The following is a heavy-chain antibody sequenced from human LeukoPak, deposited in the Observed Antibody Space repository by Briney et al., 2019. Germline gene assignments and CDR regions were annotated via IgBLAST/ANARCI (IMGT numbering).Heavy chain of an antibody. CDR3: ARGPDDFWSGYYYYYMDV. J-gene: IGHJ6*03. Sequence: GASVKVSCKASGGTFSSYAISWVRQAPGQGLEWMGGIIPIFGTANYAQKFQGRVTITADESTSTAYMELSSLRSEDTAVYYCARGPDDFWSGYYYYYMDVWGKGTTVTVSS. D-gene: IGHD3-3*01. V-gene: IGHV1-69*13. CDR1: GGTFSSYA. CDR2: IIPIFGTA.